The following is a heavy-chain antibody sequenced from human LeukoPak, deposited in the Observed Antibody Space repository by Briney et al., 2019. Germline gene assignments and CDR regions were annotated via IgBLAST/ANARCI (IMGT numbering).Heavy chain of an antibody. D-gene: IGHD5-12*01. CDR1: GYTFTGYY. J-gene: IGHJ4*02. CDR2: INPNSGGT. V-gene: IGHV1-2*02. CDR3: ARDLREPTINVSPFDY. Sequence: GASVKVSCKASGYTFTGYYMHWVRQAPGQGLEWMGWINPNSGGTNYAQKFQGRVTMTTDTSTSTAYMELRSLRSDGTAVYYCARDLREPTINVSPFDYWGQGTLVTVSS.